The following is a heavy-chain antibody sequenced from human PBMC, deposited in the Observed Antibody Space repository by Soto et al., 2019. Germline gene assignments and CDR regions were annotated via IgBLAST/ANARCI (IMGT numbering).Heavy chain of an antibody. J-gene: IGHJ4*02. CDR1: GFTFSNFG. CDR2: ITYDGSTE. Sequence: QVQLVESGGGVVQPGGSLRLSCAASGFTFSNFGIHWVRQAPGKGLEWLAAITYDGSTEVYVDSVKGRFTISRDNPKNTLYLQMNRLRLEDTAVYYCAKGASQTFDFLLIYWGPGTLVTVSS. D-gene: IGHD3-9*01. V-gene: IGHV3-30*18. CDR3: AKGASQTFDFLLIY.